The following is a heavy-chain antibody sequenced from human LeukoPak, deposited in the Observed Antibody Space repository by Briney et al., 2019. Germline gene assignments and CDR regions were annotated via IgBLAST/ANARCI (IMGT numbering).Heavy chain of an antibody. J-gene: IGHJ4*02. D-gene: IGHD3-3*01. V-gene: IGHV3-30-3*01. Sequence: PGGSLRLSCATSGFTFSRYAMHWVRQAPGKGLEWVALISYDANIGSNKYYADSVKGRFTISRDNSKNTLYLQMNSLRAEDTAVYHCAKDGGYDFWSGYYQDYWGQGTLVTVSS. CDR1: GFTFSRYA. CDR3: AKDGGYDFWSGYYQDY. CDR2: ISYDANIGSNK.